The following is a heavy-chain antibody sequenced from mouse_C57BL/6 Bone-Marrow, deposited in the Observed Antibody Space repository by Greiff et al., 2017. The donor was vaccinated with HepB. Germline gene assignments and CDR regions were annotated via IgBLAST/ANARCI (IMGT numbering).Heavy chain of an antibody. CDR3: ASSISDYYGSSYSYWYFDV. Sequence: VQLQQSGPELVKPGASVKMSCKASGYTFTDYNMHWVKQSHGKSLERIGYINPNNGGTSYNQKFKGKATLTVNKSSSTAYMELRSLTSEDSAVYYCASSISDYYGSSYSYWYFDVWGTGTTVTVSS. V-gene: IGHV1-22*01. D-gene: IGHD1-1*01. CDR2: INPNNGGT. CDR1: GYTFTDYN. J-gene: IGHJ1*03.